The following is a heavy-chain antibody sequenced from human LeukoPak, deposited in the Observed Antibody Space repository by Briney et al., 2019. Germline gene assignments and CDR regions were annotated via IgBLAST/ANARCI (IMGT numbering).Heavy chain of an antibody. CDR1: GYTFTGYY. D-gene: IGHD5-24*01. J-gene: IGHJ4*02. CDR3: ARDLHEDGYNAFDY. Sequence: GASVKVSCKASGYTFTGYYMHWVRQAPGQGLEWMGWINPNSGGTNYAQKFQGWVTMTRDTSISTAYMELSRLRSDDTAVYYCARDLHEDGYNAFDYWGQGTLVTVSS. CDR2: INPNSGGT. V-gene: IGHV1-2*04.